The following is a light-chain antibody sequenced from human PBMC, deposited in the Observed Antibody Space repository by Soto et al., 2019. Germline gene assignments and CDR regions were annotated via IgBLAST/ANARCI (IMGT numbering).Light chain of an antibody. CDR3: QSYDSSLSGSV. V-gene: IGLV1-40*01. J-gene: IGLJ3*02. CDR2: GNS. Sequence: QSVLTQPPSVSGAPGQRVTISCTGSSSNIGAGYDVHWYQQLPGTAPKLLIYGNSNRPSGVPDRFSGSKSGTSASLAITGLQAEYEADYYCQSYDSSLSGSVFVGGTKVTVL. CDR1: SSNIGAGYD.